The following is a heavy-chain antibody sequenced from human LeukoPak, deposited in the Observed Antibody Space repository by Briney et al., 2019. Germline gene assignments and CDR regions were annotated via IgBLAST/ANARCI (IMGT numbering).Heavy chain of an antibody. CDR2: INPNSGGT. V-gene: IGHV1-2*02. CDR1: GYTFSGYY. Sequence: ASVKVSCKASGYTFSGYYMHWVRQAPGQGLECMGWINPNSGGTNYAQKFQGRVTMTRDTSISTAYMELSRLRSDDTAVYYCARGYPLSTTAAGTYFQHWGQGTLVTVPS. CDR3: ARGYPLSTTAAGTYFQH. J-gene: IGHJ1*01. D-gene: IGHD6-13*01.